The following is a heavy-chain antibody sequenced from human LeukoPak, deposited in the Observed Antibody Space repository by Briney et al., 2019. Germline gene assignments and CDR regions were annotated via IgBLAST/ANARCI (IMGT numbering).Heavy chain of an antibody. J-gene: IGHJ3*02. D-gene: IGHD6-19*01. CDR3: ASAMSIAVAGTGAFDI. Sequence: ASVKVSCKASGYTFTSYGISWVRQAPGQGLEWMGWISAYNGNTNYAQKLQGRVTMTTDTSTSTAYMELRSLRSDDTAVYYCASAMSIAVAGTGAFDIWGQGTMVTVSS. CDR1: GYTFTSYG. V-gene: IGHV1-18*01. CDR2: ISAYNGNT.